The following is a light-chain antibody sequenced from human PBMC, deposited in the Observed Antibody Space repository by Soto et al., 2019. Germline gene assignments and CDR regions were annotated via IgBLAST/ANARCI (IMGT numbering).Light chain of an antibody. J-gene: IGKJ2*01. Sequence: AIQVTQSPSSLSASIGDRVTLTCRASQGIKSDLGWYQQKPGEAPVLLIYAASNLQSGVPSRFSGSGSGTDFTLTISSLQPEDFATYYCLQDYNFPYNFGQGTKLEIK. V-gene: IGKV1-6*01. CDR1: QGIKSD. CDR2: AAS. CDR3: LQDYNFPYN.